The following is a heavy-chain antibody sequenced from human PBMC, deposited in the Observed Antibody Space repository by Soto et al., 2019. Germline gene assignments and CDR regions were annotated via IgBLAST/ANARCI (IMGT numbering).Heavy chain of an antibody. V-gene: IGHV4-31*03. Sequence: QVQLQESGPGLVKPSQTLSLTCTVSGGSISSGGYYWSWIRQHPGKGLEWIGYIYYSGSTYYNPSLKSRVTIPVDTSKNQFSLKLSSVTAADTAVYYCARTSHCSGGSCYPGAAFDIWGQGTMVTVSS. CDR3: ARTSHCSGGSCYPGAAFDI. CDR1: GGSISSGGYY. CDR2: IYYSGST. D-gene: IGHD2-15*01. J-gene: IGHJ3*02.